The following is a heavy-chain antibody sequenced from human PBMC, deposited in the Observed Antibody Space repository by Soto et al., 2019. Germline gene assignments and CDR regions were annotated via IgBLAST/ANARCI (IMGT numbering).Heavy chain of an antibody. Sequence: PSETLSLTCAVYGGSFSGYYWSWIRQPPGKGLEWIGEINHSGSTNYNPSLKSRVTISVDTSKNQFSLKLSSVTAADTAVYYSARGVWGDILTGYYYYYYGMDVWGQGTTVTVSS. CDR2: INHSGST. J-gene: IGHJ6*02. D-gene: IGHD3-9*01. CDR3: ARGVWGDILTGYYYYYYGMDV. CDR1: GGSFSGYY. V-gene: IGHV4-34*01.